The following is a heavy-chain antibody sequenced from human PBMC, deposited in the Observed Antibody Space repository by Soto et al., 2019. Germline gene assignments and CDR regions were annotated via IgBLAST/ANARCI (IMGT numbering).Heavy chain of an antibody. V-gene: IGHV1-18*01. CDR1: GYTFTSYG. D-gene: IGHD6-19*01. CDR2: ISAYNGNA. Sequence: ASVKVSCKASGYTFTSYGISWVRQAPGQGLEWMGWISAYNGNANYAQKLQGRVTMTTDTSTSTAYMELRSLRSDDTAVYYCAREGSSSGRPQPFDYWGQGTLVTVSS. CDR3: AREGSSSGRPQPFDY. J-gene: IGHJ4*02.